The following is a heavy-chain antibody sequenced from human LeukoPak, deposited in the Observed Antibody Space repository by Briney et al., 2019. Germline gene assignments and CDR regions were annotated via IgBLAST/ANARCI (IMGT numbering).Heavy chain of an antibody. J-gene: IGHJ4*02. Sequence: PGGSLRLSCAASGFTFSSYWMSWVRQAPGKGLERVANIKQDGSEKYYVDSVKGRFTISRDNSKNTLYLQMNSLRAEDTAVYYCARDQSDFAFDYWGQGTLVTVSS. CDR2: IKQDGSEK. CDR1: GFTFSSYW. V-gene: IGHV3-7*03. D-gene: IGHD2-21*01. CDR3: ARDQSDFAFDY.